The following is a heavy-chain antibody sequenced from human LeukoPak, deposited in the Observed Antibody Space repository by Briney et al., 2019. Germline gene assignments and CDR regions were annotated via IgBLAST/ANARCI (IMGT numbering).Heavy chain of an antibody. CDR1: GFTFSSYG. D-gene: IGHD3-9*01. V-gene: IGHV3-30*02. J-gene: IGHJ4*02. CDR3: AKRGVYYDILTGQFEY. Sequence: GGSLRLSCAASGFTFSSYGMHWVRQAPGKGLEWVAFIRFDGSNKYYADSVKGRFTISRDNSKNTLYLQMNSLRPEDTAVYYCAKRGVYYDILTGQFEYWGQGTLVTVSS. CDR2: IRFDGSNK.